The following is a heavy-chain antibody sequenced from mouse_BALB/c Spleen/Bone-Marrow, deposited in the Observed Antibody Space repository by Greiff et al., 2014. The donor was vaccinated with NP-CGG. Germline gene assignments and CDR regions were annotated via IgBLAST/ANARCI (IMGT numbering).Heavy chain of an antibody. CDR2: ISYDGSN. D-gene: IGHD2-12*01. Sequence: EVQLQQSGPGLVKPSQSLSLTCSVTGYSITSGYYWNWIRQFPGNKLEWMGYISYDGSNNYNPSLKNRISITRDTSKNQFFLKLNSVTTEDTATYYCARDWDSYYFDYWGQGTTLTVSS. CDR3: ARDWDSYYFDY. J-gene: IGHJ2*01. CDR1: GYSITSGYY. V-gene: IGHV3-6*02.